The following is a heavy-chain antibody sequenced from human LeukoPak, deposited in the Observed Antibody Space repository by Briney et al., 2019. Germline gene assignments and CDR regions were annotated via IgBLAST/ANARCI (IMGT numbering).Heavy chain of an antibody. V-gene: IGHV4-34*01. D-gene: IGHD3-9*01. J-gene: IGHJ5*02. CDR1: GGSFSGYY. CDR2: INHSGST. CDR3: ARRGVLRYFDRLNWFDP. Sequence: SETLSLTCAVYGGSFSGYYWSWIRQPPGKGLEWIGEINHSGSTNYNPSLKSRVTISVDTSKNQFSLKLSSVAAADTAVYYCARRGVLRYFDRLNWFDPWGQGTLGTVSS.